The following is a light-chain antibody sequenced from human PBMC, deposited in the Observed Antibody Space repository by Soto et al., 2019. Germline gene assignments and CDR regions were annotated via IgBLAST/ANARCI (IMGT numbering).Light chain of an antibody. CDR3: QQYNNWPWT. V-gene: IGKV3-15*01. CDR2: GAS. CDR1: QSVSSNY. J-gene: IGKJ1*01. Sequence: EIVLTQAPGTLSLSPGERATLSWRASQSVSSNYLAWYQHKPGQAPRLLIYGASTRAPGFPARFSGSGSGTDFTLTISSLQSEDFAVYYCQQYNNWPWTFGQGTKVDIK.